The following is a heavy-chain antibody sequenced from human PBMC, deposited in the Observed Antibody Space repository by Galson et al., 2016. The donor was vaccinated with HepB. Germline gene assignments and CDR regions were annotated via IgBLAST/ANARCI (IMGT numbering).Heavy chain of an antibody. CDR2: ISYDGGNE. J-gene: IGHJ5*02. CDR1: RFTFSSYD. CDR3: GRDVGP. V-gene: IGHV3-30*04. D-gene: IGHD1-26*01. Sequence: SLRLSCAASRFTFSSYDMHWVRQAPGKGLEWVAVISYDGGNEYYADSVKGRFTISRDNSKNTLYLQMNSLGAEDTAVYYCGRDVGPWGQGTLVTVSS.